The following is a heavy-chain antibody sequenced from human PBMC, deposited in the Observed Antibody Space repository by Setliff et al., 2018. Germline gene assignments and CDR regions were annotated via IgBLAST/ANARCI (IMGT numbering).Heavy chain of an antibody. CDR1: GGTFSSYG. V-gene: IGHV1-69*05. D-gene: IGHD3-22*01. Sequence: GASVKVSCKASGGTFSSYGISWVRQAPGQGLEWMGGTIPMFGTTSYARQFQGRVTIITDESTSTAYMQLSSLGSDDTAVYYCVREGVDSRSSTDYRYYMDVWGKGTTVTVSS. CDR2: TIPMFGTT. J-gene: IGHJ6*03. CDR3: VREGVDSRSSTDYRYYMDV.